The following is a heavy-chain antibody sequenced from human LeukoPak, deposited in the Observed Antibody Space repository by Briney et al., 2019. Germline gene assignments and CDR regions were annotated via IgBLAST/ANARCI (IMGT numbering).Heavy chain of an antibody. CDR1: GGTFSSYA. V-gene: IGHV1-69*13. Sequence: GASVKVSCKASGGTFSSYAISWVRQAPGQGLEWMGGIIPIFGTANYAQKFQGRVTITADESTSTAYMELSSLRSEDTAVYYCARDHLPTYYCGSGTKGLDAFDIWGQGTMVTVSS. J-gene: IGHJ3*02. D-gene: IGHD3-10*01. CDR2: IIPIFGTA. CDR3: ARDHLPTYYCGSGTKGLDAFDI.